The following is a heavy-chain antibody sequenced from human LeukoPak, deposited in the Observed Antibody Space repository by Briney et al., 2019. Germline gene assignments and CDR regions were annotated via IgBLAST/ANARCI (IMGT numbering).Heavy chain of an antibody. J-gene: IGHJ4*02. CDR2: MNPNSGGT. CDR1: GYTFTSYD. Sequence: ASVKVSCKASGYTFTSYDINWVGQASGQGLEWRGWMNPNSGGTNYAQKCQGRVTMTTETSISTAYTELSRLRSDDTAVYYCARASQVLRFLEWLLPFWGQGTLVTVPS. CDR3: ARASQVLRFLEWLLPF. V-gene: IGHV1-2*02. D-gene: IGHD3-3*01.